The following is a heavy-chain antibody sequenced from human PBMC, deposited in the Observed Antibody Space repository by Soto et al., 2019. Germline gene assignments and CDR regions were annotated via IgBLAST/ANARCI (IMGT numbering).Heavy chain of an antibody. D-gene: IGHD6-13*01. V-gene: IGHV4-59*01. CDR1: GGSISSYY. Sequence: TSETLSLTCTVSGGSISSYYWSWIRQPPGKGLEWIGYIYYSGSTNYNPSLKSRVTISVDTSKNQFSLKLSSVTAADTAVYYCARNKLTYSSSWPDAFDIWGQGTMVTVSS. CDR3: ARNKLTYSSSWPDAFDI. J-gene: IGHJ3*02. CDR2: IYYSGST.